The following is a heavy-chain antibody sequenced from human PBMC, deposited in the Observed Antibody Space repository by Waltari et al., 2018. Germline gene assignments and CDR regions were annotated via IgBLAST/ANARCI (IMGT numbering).Heavy chain of an antibody. V-gene: IGHV4-34*01. J-gene: IGHJ6*02. CDR3: ARGSGRTWTTGYYYYGMDV. CDR1: GGSLSGYY. Sequence: VQLQQWGAGLLKPSETLSLTCAVYGGSLSGYYWSWIRQPLGPGLEWIGEINHNGFTNYNPYRKSRVTISVDTSKNQFALKLSTVTAADTAVYYWARGSGRTWTTGYYYYGMDVWGQGTTVTVSS. CDR2: INHNGFT. D-gene: IGHD4-17*01.